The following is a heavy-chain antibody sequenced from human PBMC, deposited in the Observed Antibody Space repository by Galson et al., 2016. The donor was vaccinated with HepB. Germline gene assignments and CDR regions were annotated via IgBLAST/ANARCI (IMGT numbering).Heavy chain of an antibody. V-gene: IGHV1-69*13. CDR1: GGSFTKYA. D-gene: IGHD3-22*01. J-gene: IGHJ4*02. Sequence: SVKVSCKASGGSFTKYAMSWVRQAPGRGLEWVGGIIPLFGSPNYAQRFQGRFTITADESTSTVYLEVTSLRSEDTAMYFCAREANYFDDSVYSAFGWWGQGTLVTVSS. CDR3: AREANYFDDSVYSAFGW. CDR2: IIPLFGSP.